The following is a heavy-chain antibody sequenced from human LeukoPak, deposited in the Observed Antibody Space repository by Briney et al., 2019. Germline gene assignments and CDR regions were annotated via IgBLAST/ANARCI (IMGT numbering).Heavy chain of an antibody. CDR1: GGTFSSYA. V-gene: IGHV1-69*13. Sequence: ASVKVSCKASGGTFSSYAISWVRQAPGQGLEGMGGIIPIFGTANYAQKFQDRVTITADEPTITAYMELSSLRSDDTAVYYCATKWPRFSYGMDVWGKGTTVTVS. D-gene: IGHD5-12*01. CDR3: ATKWPRFSYGMDV. J-gene: IGHJ6*04. CDR2: IIPIFGTA.